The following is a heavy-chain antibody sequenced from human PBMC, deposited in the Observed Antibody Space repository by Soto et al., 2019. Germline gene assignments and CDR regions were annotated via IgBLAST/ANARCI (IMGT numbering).Heavy chain of an antibody. CDR2: IYYSGST. CDR1: GGSISSYY. Sequence: SETLSLTCTVSGGSISSYYWSWIRQPPGKGLEWIGYIYYSGSTNYNPSLKSRVSISVDTSKIQFSLKLSSVTAADTAVYYCARVGGFVPYYYYYGMDVWGQGTTATVSS. CDR3: ARVGGFVPYYYYYGMDV. J-gene: IGHJ6*02. D-gene: IGHD3-10*01. V-gene: IGHV4-59*01.